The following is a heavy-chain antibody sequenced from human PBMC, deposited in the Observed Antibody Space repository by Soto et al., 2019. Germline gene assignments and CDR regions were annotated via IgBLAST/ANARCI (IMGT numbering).Heavy chain of an antibody. J-gene: IGHJ4*02. CDR1: GGSISNTNY. V-gene: IGHV4-4*02. D-gene: IGHD1-1*01. CDR3: ATEDITNWTHDY. CDR2: IYHGGHT. Sequence: QVQLQESGPGLVKPSGTLSLTCAVSGGSISNTNYWSWVRQSPGKGLEWIGEIYHGGHTDYNPSVKSRVTMSVDKSKNQFSLTLKYVTAADTAVYYCATEDITNWTHDYWGQGILVTVSS.